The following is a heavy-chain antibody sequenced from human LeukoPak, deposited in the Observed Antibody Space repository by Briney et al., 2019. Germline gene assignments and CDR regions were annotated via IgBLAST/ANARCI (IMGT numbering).Heavy chain of an antibody. CDR1: GFTFSSYS. J-gene: IGHJ6*03. D-gene: IGHD2-2*01. V-gene: IGHV3-21*01. CDR3: AGDYGVPAASSYYYYMDV. CDR2: ISSSSSYI. Sequence: PGGSLRLSCAASGFTFSSYSMNWVRQAPGKGLEWVSSISSSSSYIYYADSVKGRFTISRDNAKNSLYLQMNSLRAEDTAVYYCAGDYGVPAASSYYYYMDVWGKGTTVTVSS.